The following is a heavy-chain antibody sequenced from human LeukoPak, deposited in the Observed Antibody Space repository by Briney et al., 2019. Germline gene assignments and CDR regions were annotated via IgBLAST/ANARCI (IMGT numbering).Heavy chain of an antibody. D-gene: IGHD2-2*01. CDR2: ISAYNGNT. J-gene: IGHJ6*03. CDR3: AREVGDIVVVPAAAYYHSYYMDV. CDR1: GYTFTSYG. Sequence: ASVKVSCKASGYTFTSYGISWVRQAPGQGLEWMGWISAYNGNTNYAQKLQGRVTMTTDTSTSTAYMELRSLRSDDTAVYYCAREVGDIVVVPAAAYYHSYYMDVWGKGTTVTVSS. V-gene: IGHV1-18*01.